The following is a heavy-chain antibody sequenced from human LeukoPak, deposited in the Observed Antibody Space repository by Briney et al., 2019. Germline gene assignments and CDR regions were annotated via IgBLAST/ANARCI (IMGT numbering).Heavy chain of an antibody. V-gene: IGHV3-74*01. J-gene: IGHJ4*02. Sequence: GGSLRLSCAASGFTFSSYWMHWVRQAPGKGLVWVSRINSDGSSTSYADSVKGRFTISRDNSKNTLSLQMNSLRTEDTGVYYCTRDPTVGAPDYFDYWGQGTLVTVSS. D-gene: IGHD1-26*01. CDR1: GFTFSSYW. CDR2: INSDGSST. CDR3: TRDPTVGAPDYFDY.